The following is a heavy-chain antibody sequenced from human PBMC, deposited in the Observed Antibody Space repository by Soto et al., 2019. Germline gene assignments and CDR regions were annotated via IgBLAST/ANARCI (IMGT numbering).Heavy chain of an antibody. CDR1: GFTFSNAW. D-gene: IGHD2-21*02. V-gene: IGHV3-15*01. J-gene: IGHJ5*02. Sequence: GGSLRLSCAASGFTFSNAWMSWVRQAPGKGLEWVGRIKSKTDGGTTDYAAPVKGRFTISRDDSKNTLYLQMNSLKTEDTAVYYCTTLSSIVVVTANNWFDPWGQGTLVTVSS. CDR3: TTLSSIVVVTANNWFDP. CDR2: IKSKTDGGTT.